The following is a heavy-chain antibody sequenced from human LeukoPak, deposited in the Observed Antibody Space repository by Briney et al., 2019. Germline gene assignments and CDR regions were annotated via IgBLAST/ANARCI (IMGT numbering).Heavy chain of an antibody. Sequence: SETLSLTCTVSGGSISNYYWGWIRQPPGKGLEWIAYIHSNGITNYNPSLKSRVAISVDTSKNHFSLNLGSVTAADTAVYYCARHITDSGSAFDVWCRGTLVTVSS. CDR1: GGSISNYY. V-gene: IGHV4-59*08. CDR2: IHSNGIT. CDR3: ARHITDSGSAFDV. D-gene: IGHD3-10*01. J-gene: IGHJ2*01.